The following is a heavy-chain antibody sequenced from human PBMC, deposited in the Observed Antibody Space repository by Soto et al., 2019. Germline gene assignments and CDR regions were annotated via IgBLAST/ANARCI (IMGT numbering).Heavy chain of an antibody. CDR1: GFTFSSCA. D-gene: IGHD5-12*01. CDR3: TRESTVAIDY. Sequence: WGSRMLACAAWGFTFSSCAMNWVRQAPGKGLEWVSAISGSGGSTYYADSVKGRFTISRNNSKNTLYLQMNSLKTEDTAVYYCTRESTVAIDYWGQGTLVTVSS. V-gene: IGHV3-23*01. CDR2: ISGSGGST. J-gene: IGHJ4*02.